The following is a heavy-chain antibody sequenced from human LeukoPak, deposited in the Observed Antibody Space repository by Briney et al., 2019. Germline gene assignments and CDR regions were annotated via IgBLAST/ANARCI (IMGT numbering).Heavy chain of an antibody. CDR2: IIPIFGTA. J-gene: IGHJ4*02. V-gene: IGHV1-69*13. Sequence: EASVKVSCKASGGTFSSYAISWVRQAPGQGLEWMGGIIPIFGTANYAQKFQGRVTITADESTSTAYMELSSLRSEDTAVYYCARGATGTDYYFDYWGQGTLVTVSS. D-gene: IGHD1-1*01. CDR1: GGTFSSYA. CDR3: ARGATGTDYYFDY.